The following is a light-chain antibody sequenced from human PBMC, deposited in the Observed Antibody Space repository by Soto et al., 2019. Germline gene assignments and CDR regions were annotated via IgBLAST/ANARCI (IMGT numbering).Light chain of an antibody. V-gene: IGKV1-5*01. CDR1: QSLGIW. CDR3: QQYYSYPWT. J-gene: IGKJ1*01. CDR2: AAS. Sequence: DIQMTQSPSTLSASVGDRVTITCRASQSLGIWLAWHQQKPGKAPKLLIYAASTLQSGVPSRFSGSGSGTDFTLTISCLQSEDFATYYCQQYYSYPWTFGQGTKVDIK.